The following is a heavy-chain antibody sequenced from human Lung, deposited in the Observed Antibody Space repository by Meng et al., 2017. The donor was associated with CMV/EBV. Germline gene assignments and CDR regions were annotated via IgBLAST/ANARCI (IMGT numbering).Heavy chain of an antibody. Sequence: SCTASGFTFGDYAMSWVRQAPGKGLEWVGFIRSKAYGGPTEYAASVKGRFTTSRDDSKSIAYLQMNSLKTEDTAVYYCTRVNYYYGMDVWGQGTXVTVSS. J-gene: IGHJ6*02. CDR3: TRVNYYYGMDV. D-gene: IGHD3-22*01. CDR2: IRSKAYGGPT. V-gene: IGHV3-49*04. CDR1: GFTFGDYA.